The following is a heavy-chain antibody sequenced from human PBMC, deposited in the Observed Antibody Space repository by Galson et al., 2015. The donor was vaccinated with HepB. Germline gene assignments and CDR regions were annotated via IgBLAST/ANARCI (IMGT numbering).Heavy chain of an antibody. CDR1: GFTFSGYN. CDR2: ISSDSSAL. CDR3: VRKFDY. V-gene: IGHV3-48*02. Sequence: SLRLSCAASGFTFSGYNLHWVRQAPGKGLEWVSYISSDSSALYYTDSVKGRFTISRDNAKNSLYLQMNSLRDEDTAIYYCVRKFDYWGQGTLVTVSS. J-gene: IGHJ4*02.